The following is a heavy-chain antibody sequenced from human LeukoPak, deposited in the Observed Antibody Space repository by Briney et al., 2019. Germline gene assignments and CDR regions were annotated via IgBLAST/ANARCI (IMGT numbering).Heavy chain of an antibody. CDR2: IYYGGST. D-gene: IGHD1-26*01. V-gene: IGHV4-39*02. CDR1: GGSISSSSCH. J-gene: IGHJ6*02. CDR3: ARDRIVGVERPVDV. Sequence: PSETLSLTCTVSGGSISSSSCHWGWIRQSPGKGLEWIGNIYYGGSTYYNPSLQSRVTISVDTSKNQFSLKLGSVTAADTAVYYCARDRIVGVERPVDVWGQGTTVTVFS.